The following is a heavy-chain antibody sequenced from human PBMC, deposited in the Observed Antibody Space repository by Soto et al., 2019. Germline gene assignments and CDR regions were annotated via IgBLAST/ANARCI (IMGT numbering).Heavy chain of an antibody. D-gene: IGHD3-3*02. V-gene: IGHV1-58*01. CDR3: AADDMKTFI. J-gene: IGHJ4*02. CDR2: IVVGSGNT. CDR1: GFTFPSSA. Sequence: ASVKVSCKASGFTFPSSAVQWVRQARGQRLEWTGWIVVGSGNTNSAQKFQERVTFTRDMSTSTVYMELSSLKFEDTAVYYCAADDMKTFIWGQGTLVTVAS.